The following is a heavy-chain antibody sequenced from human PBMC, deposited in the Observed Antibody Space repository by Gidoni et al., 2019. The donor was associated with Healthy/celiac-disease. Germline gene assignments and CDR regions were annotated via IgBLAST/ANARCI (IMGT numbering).Heavy chain of an antibody. J-gene: IGHJ4*02. D-gene: IGHD2-21*02. CDR3: AREGGNSAGFGPQFDY. V-gene: IGHV1-69*01. Sequence: QVQLVQSGAEVKKPGSSVKVSCKASGGTVSSYAIFWVRQAPGQGLEWMGGIIPIFGTANYAQKFQGRVTITADESTSTAYMELSSLRSEDTAVYYCAREGGNSAGFGPQFDYWGQGTLVTVSS. CDR2: IIPIFGTA. CDR1: GGTVSSYA.